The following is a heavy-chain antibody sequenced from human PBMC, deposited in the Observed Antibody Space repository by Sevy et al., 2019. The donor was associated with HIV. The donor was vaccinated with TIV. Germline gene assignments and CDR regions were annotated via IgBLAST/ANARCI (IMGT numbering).Heavy chain of an antibody. J-gene: IGHJ6*02. CDR2: ISYAGDNK. D-gene: IGHD2-15*01. CDR1: GFAFSDYA. Sequence: GGSLRLSCAASGFAFSDYAMHWVRQAPGKGLEWVAAISYAGDNKYFADSVKGRFTVSKDNSKNTLYLEMNSLRAEDTAVYYCAKAHADCGGGTCYTAHYYYDMDVWGRGATVPSP. CDR3: AKAHADCGGGTCYTAHYYYDMDV. V-gene: IGHV3-30*18.